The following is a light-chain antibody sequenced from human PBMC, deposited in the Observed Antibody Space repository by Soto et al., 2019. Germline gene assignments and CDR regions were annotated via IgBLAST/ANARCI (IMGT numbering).Light chain of an antibody. CDR2: AAS. J-gene: IGKJ2*01. CDR3: QQYDSFLYS. CDR1: QSISSW. Sequence: DIQMTQSPSTLSASGGDRVTITCRARQSISSWFAWYQQKPGKTPKLLIYAASSLESGVPSRFSGSGSETEFTLTISSLQPDDLATCSCQQYDSFLYSFGQGTKLEIK. V-gene: IGKV1-5*01.